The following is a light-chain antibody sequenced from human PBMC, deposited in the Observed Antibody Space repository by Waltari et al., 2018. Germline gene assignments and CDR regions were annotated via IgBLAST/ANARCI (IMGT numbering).Light chain of an antibody. CDR3: SSYTSSRTLI. J-gene: IGLJ2*01. CDR1: TSDIGYNKF. V-gene: IGLV2-14*01. CDR2: DVP. Sequence: QSALTQPASVSGSPGQSIAISCTGTTSDIGYNKFVSWYQQNPGKAPKLIIYDVPGRPSGVSDRFSGSKSGNTASLTISGLQAEDEADYYCSSYTSSRTLIFGGGTKVTV.